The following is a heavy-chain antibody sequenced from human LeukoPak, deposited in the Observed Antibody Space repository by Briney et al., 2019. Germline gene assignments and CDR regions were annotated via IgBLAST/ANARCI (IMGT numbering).Heavy chain of an antibody. D-gene: IGHD5-24*01. J-gene: IGHJ4*02. CDR2: ISYDGSNK. V-gene: IGHV3-30*04. CDR3: ARDNGYKRYFDY. Sequence: PGGSLRLSCAAFGFTLSSYAMHWVRQAPGKGLEGVALISYDGSNKYYADSVKGRFTISRDNSKNTLYLQVNSLRAEDTAVYYCARDNGYKRYFDYWGQGTLVTVSS. CDR1: GFTLSSYA.